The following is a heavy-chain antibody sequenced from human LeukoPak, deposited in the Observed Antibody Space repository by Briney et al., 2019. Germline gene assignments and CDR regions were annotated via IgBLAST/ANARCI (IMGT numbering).Heavy chain of an antibody. V-gene: IGHV5-10-1*01. CDR3: ARHSKYYDILTGYYTSWHFDY. CDR2: IDPSDSYT. D-gene: IGHD3-9*01. Sequence: GASLKISCKGSGYSFTSYWISWVRQMPGKGLEWMGRIDPSDSYTNYSPSFQGHVTISADKSISTAYLQWSSLKASDTAMYYCARHSKYYDILTGYYTSWHFDYWGQGTLVTVSS. CDR1: GYSFTSYW. J-gene: IGHJ4*02.